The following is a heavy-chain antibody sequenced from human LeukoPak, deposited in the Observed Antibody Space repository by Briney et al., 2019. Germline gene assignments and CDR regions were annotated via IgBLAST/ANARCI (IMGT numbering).Heavy chain of an antibody. D-gene: IGHD4-17*01. CDR2: INWNGGST. J-gene: IGHJ4*02. CDR1: GFNFDDYG. Sequence: GGSLRLSCVASGFNFDDYGMSWVRQVPGKGLEWVSNINWNGGSTYADSVKGRFTISRDNAKNSLYLQMNSLRAEDTAVYYCARGGDYGDYLDYWGQGTLVTVSS. V-gene: IGHV3-20*04. CDR3: ARGGDYGDYLDY.